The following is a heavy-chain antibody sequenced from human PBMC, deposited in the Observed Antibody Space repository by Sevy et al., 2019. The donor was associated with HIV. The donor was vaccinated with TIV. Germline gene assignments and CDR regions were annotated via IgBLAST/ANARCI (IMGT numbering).Heavy chain of an antibody. V-gene: IGHV4-34*01. J-gene: IGHJ5*02. Sequence: SETLSLTCAVHDGSFSGYYWNWIRQLPGKGREWIGEINESGITYYNPSLKSRVTISVDTSKKQSSMKLNSVTAVDSAVYFCARSPPVVVVPGAPSWFDPWGQGTLVTVSS. D-gene: IGHD2-2*01. CDR2: INESGIT. CDR3: ARSPPVVVVPGAPSWFDP. CDR1: DGSFSGYY.